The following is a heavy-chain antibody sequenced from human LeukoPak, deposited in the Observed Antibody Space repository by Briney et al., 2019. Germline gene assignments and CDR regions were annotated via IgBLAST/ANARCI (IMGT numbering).Heavy chain of an antibody. CDR3: ARAPAGAVANWFDP. V-gene: IGHV3-21*01. D-gene: IGHD6-19*01. J-gene: IGHJ5*02. Sequence: GGSLRLSCAASGFTFSDYYMNWVRQAPGKGLEWVSSISSSSSYIYYADSVKGRFTISRDNAKNSLYLQMNSLRAEDTAVYYCARAPAGAVANWFDPWGQGTLVTVSS. CDR1: GFTFSDYY. CDR2: ISSSSSYI.